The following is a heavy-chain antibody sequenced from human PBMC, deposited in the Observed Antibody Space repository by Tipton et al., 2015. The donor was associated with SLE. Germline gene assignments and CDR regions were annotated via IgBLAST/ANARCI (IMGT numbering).Heavy chain of an antibody. Sequence: PGLVKPSETLSLTCTVSGDSISRHYWSWIRQPPGKGLEWIGNIFDGGNTNYSPSLKSRVTLSVDTSKNQFSLKLTSVTTADTALYYCARDRGPYTNWFDPWGQGTLVTVSS. CDR1: GDSISRHY. CDR2: IFDGGNT. V-gene: IGHV4-59*11. CDR3: ARDRGPYTNWFDP. D-gene: IGHD2-8*01. J-gene: IGHJ5*02.